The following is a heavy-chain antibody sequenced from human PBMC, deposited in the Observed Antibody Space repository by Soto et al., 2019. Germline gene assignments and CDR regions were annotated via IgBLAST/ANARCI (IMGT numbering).Heavy chain of an antibody. CDR3: AKDTHGSGEYYYYYYMDV. CDR1: GFTFSSYA. CDR2: ISGSGGST. V-gene: IGHV3-23*01. J-gene: IGHJ6*03. Sequence: GGSLRLSCAASGFTFSSYAMSWVRQAPGKGLEWVSAISGSGGSTYYADSVKGRFTISRDNSKNTLYLQMNSLRAEDTAVYYCAKDTHGSGEYYYYYYMDVWGKGTTVTVSS. D-gene: IGHD3-10*01.